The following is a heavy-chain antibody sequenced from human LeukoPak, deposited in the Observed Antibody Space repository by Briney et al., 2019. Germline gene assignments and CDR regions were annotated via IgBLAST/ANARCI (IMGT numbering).Heavy chain of an antibody. J-gene: IGHJ5*02. CDR2: IIPIFGTA. V-gene: IGHV1-69*01. Sequence: GSSVKVSCKASGGTFSSYAISWVRQAPGQGLEWMGGIIPIFGTANYAQKLQSRVTITADESTSTAYMELSSLRSEDTAVYYCARSGYSSSQNWFDPWGQGTLVTVSS. CDR3: ARSGYSSSQNWFDP. D-gene: IGHD6-13*01. CDR1: GGTFSSYA.